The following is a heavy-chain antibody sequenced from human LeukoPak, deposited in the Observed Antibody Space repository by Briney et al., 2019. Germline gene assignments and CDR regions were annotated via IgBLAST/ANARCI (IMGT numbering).Heavy chain of an antibody. CDR2: IIPILGIA. D-gene: IGHD6-19*01. CDR1: GGTFSSYA. J-gene: IGHJ4*02. CDR3: ARVGSGWYSSSWFDY. V-gene: IGHV1-69*04. Sequence: ASVKVSCKASGGTFSSYAISWVRQAPGQGLEWMGRIIPILGIANYAQKFQGRVTITADKSTSTAYMELSSLRSEDTAVYYCARVGSGWYSSSWFDYWGQGTLVTVSS.